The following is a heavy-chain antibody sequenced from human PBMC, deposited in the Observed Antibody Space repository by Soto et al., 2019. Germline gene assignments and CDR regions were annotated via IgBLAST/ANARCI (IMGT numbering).Heavy chain of an antibody. CDR2: IYPGDSDT. J-gene: IGHJ6*02. D-gene: IGHD2-2*02. Sequence: PGESLKISCKGSGYSFTSDWIGWVRQMPGKGLGWMGIIYPGDSDTRYSPAFQGQVTISADKSINTAYLQWSSLEASDTAMYYCARHSDVVSVRAPISLGYYYGMDVWGQGTTVTVSS. V-gene: IGHV5-51*01. CDR3: ARHSDVVSVRAPISLGYYYGMDV. CDR1: GYSFTSDW.